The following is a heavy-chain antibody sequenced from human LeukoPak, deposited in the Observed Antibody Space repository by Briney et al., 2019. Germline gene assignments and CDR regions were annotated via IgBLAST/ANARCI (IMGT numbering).Heavy chain of an antibody. Sequence: GGSLRLSCAASGFTVSGNYMTWVRQAPGKGLEWVSVIYRGGSTYYADSVKGQFTISRDNSKNTLYLQMNSLRAEDTAVYYCARAGPTGTNDAFDIWGQGTMVTVSS. CDR3: ARAGPTGTNDAFDI. J-gene: IGHJ3*02. D-gene: IGHD1-1*01. V-gene: IGHV3-53*01. CDR1: GFTVSGNY. CDR2: IYRGGST.